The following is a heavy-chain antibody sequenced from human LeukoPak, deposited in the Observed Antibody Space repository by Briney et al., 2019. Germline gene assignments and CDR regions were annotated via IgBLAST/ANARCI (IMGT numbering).Heavy chain of an antibody. J-gene: IGHJ4*02. CDR2: INNDGSST. CDR3: ARDQDGMGTTMDL. D-gene: IGHD1-7*01. V-gene: IGHV3-74*01. CDR1: GFSFSRYW. Sequence: GGSLRLSCAASGFSFSRYWMHWVRQAPGEGLMWVSRINNDGSSTWYADSVKGRFTISRDNARNILSLQVSSLGVEDTALYYCARDQDGMGTTMDLWGQGTRVTVSS.